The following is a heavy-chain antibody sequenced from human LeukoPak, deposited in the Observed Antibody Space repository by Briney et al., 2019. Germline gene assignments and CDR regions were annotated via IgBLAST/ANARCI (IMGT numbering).Heavy chain of an antibody. CDR3: AKLYYFDSSGDYDVFDAFDI. D-gene: IGHD3-22*01. J-gene: IGHJ3*02. Sequence: TGGSLRLSCAASGFTFSSYSMNWVRQAPGKGLEWVSGISGRGGSTNYADSVEGRFTISRDHSKNTLSLEMNNLRAEDTALYYCAKLYYFDSSGDYDVFDAFDIWGQGTMVTVSS. V-gene: IGHV3-23*01. CDR1: GFTFSSYS. CDR2: ISGRGGST.